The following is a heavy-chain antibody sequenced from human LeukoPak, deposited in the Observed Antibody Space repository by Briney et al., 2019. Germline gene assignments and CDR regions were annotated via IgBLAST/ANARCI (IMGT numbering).Heavy chain of an antibody. V-gene: IGHV1-2*02. J-gene: IGHJ6*02. D-gene: IGHD2-2*02. CDR2: INPYSGET. CDR3: ARVIPAPTV. Sequence: ASVRVSCKASGFTFFTDSYVHWVRQAPGQGLEWMGWINPYSGETHYSQKLQGRVTMTRDTSISALYMELRWLTSDDTATYYCARVIPAPTVWGQGTTVTVSS. CDR1: GFTFFTDSY.